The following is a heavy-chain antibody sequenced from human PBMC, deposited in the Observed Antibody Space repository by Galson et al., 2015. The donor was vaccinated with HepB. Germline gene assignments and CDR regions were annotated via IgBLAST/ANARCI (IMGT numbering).Heavy chain of an antibody. Sequence: SLRLSCAASGFTFSSYAMHWVRQAPGKGLEWVAVISYDGSNKYYADSVKGRFTISRDNSKNTLYLQMNSLRAEDTAVYYCAREFGPDSSSHANDAFDIWGQGTMVTVSS. V-gene: IGHV3-30-3*01. CDR3: AREFGPDSSSHANDAFDI. CDR1: GFTFSSYA. J-gene: IGHJ3*02. CDR2: ISYDGSNK. D-gene: IGHD6-6*01.